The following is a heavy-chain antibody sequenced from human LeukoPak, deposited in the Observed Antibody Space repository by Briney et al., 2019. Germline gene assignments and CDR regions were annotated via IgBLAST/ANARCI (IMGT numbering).Heavy chain of an antibody. V-gene: IGHV3-30*18. D-gene: IGHD6-13*01. CDR3: AKDRAPRAAAYYFDC. J-gene: IGHJ4*02. CDR1: GFTFSSYA. Sequence: PGGSLRLSCAASGFTFSSYAMHWVRQAPGKGLEWVAVIANDGKDKKFADSVKGRFTISRDNSKNTLYLQMNSLRDEDMAIYYCAKDRAPRAAAYYFDCWGQGTLVTVSS. CDR2: IANDGKDK.